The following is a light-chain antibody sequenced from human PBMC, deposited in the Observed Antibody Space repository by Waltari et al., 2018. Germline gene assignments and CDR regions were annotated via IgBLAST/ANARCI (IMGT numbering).Light chain of an antibody. V-gene: IGKV1-5*03. CDR3: QQYNSYSLWT. Sequence: DFQMTQSPSTLSASIGDRVTITCRASQSVNSWLAWYQQKPGKAPKLLIYKASNLDSGVPSRFSGGGSGTEFTLTISSLQPDDFATYYCQQYNSYSLWTFGQGTKVEIK. CDR2: KAS. J-gene: IGKJ1*01. CDR1: QSVNSW.